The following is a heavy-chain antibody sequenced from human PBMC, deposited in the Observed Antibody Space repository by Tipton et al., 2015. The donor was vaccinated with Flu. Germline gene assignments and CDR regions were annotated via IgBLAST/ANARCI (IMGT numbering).Heavy chain of an antibody. CDR3: ARVLQWELRRGWFDP. D-gene: IGHD1-26*01. CDR2: IYHSGST. V-gene: IGHV4-38-2*02. Sequence: TLSLTCTVSGYSISSGYYWGWIRQPPGKGLEWIGSIYHSGSTYHNPSLKSRVTISVDTSKNQFSLKLSSVTAADTAVYYCARVLQWELRRGWFDPWGQGTLVTVSS. CDR1: GYSISSGYY. J-gene: IGHJ5*02.